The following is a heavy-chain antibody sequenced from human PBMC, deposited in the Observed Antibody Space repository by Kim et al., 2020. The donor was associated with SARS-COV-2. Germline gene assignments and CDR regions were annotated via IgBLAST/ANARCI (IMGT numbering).Heavy chain of an antibody. D-gene: IGHD3-10*01. Sequence: STNYNPSLKSRVTISVDTSKNQFSLKLSSVTAADTAVYYCAMLRTYYYGPWGQGTLVTVSS. CDR3: AMLRTYYYGP. CDR2: ST. J-gene: IGHJ5*02. V-gene: IGHV4-34*01.